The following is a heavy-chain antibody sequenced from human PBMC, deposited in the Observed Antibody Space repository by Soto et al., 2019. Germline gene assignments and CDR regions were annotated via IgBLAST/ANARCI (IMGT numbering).Heavy chain of an antibody. J-gene: IGHJ6*02. Sequence: QVQLVQSGAEVKKPGSSVKVSCKASGCTFSSYAISWVRQAPGQGLEWMGGIIPIFGTANYAQKFQGRVTITADKSTSTAYMELSRLSSEDTAVYYCASGYSSSARGGMDVWGQGTTVTVSS. CDR1: GCTFSSYA. CDR2: IIPIFGTA. CDR3: ASGYSSSARGGMDV. V-gene: IGHV1-69*06. D-gene: IGHD6-13*01.